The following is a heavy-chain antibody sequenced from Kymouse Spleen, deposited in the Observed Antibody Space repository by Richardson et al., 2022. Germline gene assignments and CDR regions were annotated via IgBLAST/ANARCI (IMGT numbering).Heavy chain of an antibody. D-gene: IGHD2-2*02. CDR2: IKSKTDGGTT. J-gene: IGHJ6*02. Sequence: EVQLVESGGGLVKPGGSLRLSCAASGFTFSNAWMSWVRQAPGKGLEWVGRIKSKTDGGTTDYAAPVKGRFTISRDDSKNTLYLQMNSLKTEDTAVYYCTTCSSTSCYYYYGMDVWGQGTTVTVSS. CDR3: TTCSSTSCYYYYGMDV. V-gene: IGHV3-15*01. CDR1: GFTFSNAW.